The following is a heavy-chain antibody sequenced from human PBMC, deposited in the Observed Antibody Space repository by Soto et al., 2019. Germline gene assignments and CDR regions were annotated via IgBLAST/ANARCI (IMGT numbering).Heavy chain of an antibody. CDR3: VSQRTSVLTQAYFDY. D-gene: IGHD2-8*01. CDR1: GGSVSNSNYY. J-gene: IGHJ4*02. Sequence: WETLSLTCTVSGGSVSNSNYYWGWIRQSPGKGLEWIGSVYYRGRSYSKSSVKSRVTISVDTSKNQFSLNLNSVTASDTAVYYCVSQRTSVLTQAYFDYWGPGALVTVSS. CDR2: VYYRGRS. V-gene: IGHV4-39*01.